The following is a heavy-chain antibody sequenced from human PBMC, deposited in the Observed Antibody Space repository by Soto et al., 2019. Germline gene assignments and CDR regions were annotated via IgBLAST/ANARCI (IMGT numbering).Heavy chain of an antibody. V-gene: IGHV1-8*01. Sequence: QVQLVQSGAELKKPGASVKVSCKASGYTFSNYDMIWVRQATGQGPEWIGWVNPNNGDTGYAQKFQGRATLTPDISTPIAYMELTSLRSEATAIYYCAKVSRKGSAIDFDYWGQGTLITVSS. D-gene: IGHD3-10*01. CDR2: VNPNNGDT. CDR1: GYTFSNYD. J-gene: IGHJ4*02. CDR3: AKVSRKGSAIDFDY.